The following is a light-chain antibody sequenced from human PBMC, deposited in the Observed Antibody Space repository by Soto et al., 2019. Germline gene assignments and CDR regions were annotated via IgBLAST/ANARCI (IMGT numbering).Light chain of an antibody. CDR2: AAS. Sequence: DVQMTQSPSSLSASVGDSLTLTCRASQTVTSYLNWYQQKPGKAPKLLIYAASTLQSGVPSRFSGSGSGTELTLTIISLQPEDFATYYCQQSYRFPKTFGRGTKVDNK. V-gene: IGKV1-39*01. J-gene: IGKJ1*01. CDR3: QQSYRFPKT. CDR1: QTVTSY.